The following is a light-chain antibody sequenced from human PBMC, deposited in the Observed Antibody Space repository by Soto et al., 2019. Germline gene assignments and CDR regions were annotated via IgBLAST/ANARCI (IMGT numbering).Light chain of an antibody. J-gene: IGLJ2*01. CDR2: EGS. CDR3: WSYSGSITPGV. CDR1: SSDVGGYNL. Sequence: QSALTQPASVSGSPGQSITISCTGTSSDVGGYNLVSWYQQHPGKAPKLMIYEGSKRPSGVSNRFKGSKSGNTASLTNTGLQAEDDADYYCWSYSGSITPGVFGGDTELTVL. V-gene: IGLV2-23*01.